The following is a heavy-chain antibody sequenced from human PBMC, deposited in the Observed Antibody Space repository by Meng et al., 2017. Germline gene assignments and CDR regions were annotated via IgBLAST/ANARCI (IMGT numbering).Heavy chain of an antibody. D-gene: IGHD1-26*01. V-gene: IGHV3-21*01. CDR1: GFTFSSYS. Sequence: GESLKISCAASGFTFSSYSMNWVRQAPGKGLEWVSSISSSSSYIYYADSVKGRFTISRDNAKNSLYLQMNSLRAEDTAVYYCARGVWWELLLTDYWGQGTLVTVSS. CDR2: ISSSSSYI. J-gene: IGHJ4*02. CDR3: ARGVWWELLLTDY.